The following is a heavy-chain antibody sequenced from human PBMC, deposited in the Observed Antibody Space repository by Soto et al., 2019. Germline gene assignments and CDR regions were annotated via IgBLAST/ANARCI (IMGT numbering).Heavy chain of an antibody. J-gene: IGHJ5*02. Sequence: QLQLQESGPGLVKPSETLSLTCTVSGGSISSSSYYWGWIRQPPGKGLEWIGSIYYSGSTYYNPSLKRRVTISVDTTKNQFSLKLSSVTAADTAVYYCARWGDGTPLRRWFAPWGQGTLVTVSS. CDR2: IYYSGST. V-gene: IGHV4-39*01. D-gene: IGHD3-10*01. CDR3: ARWGDGTPLRRWFAP. CDR1: GGSISSSSYY.